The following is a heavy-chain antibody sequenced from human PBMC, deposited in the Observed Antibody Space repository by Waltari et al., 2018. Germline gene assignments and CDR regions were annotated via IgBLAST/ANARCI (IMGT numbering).Heavy chain of an antibody. J-gene: IGHJ4*02. D-gene: IGHD3-9*01. V-gene: IGHV1-8*01. CDR2: MNPNSGNT. Sequence: QVQLVQSGAEVKKPGASVKVSCKASGYTFTSYDINWVRQATGQGLAGMGWMNPNSGNTGYAQKFQGRVTMTRNTSISTAYMELSSLRSEDTAVYYCARGPEHYDILTGYRKEDYWGQGTLVTVSS. CDR3: ARGPEHYDILTGYRKEDY. CDR1: GYTFTSYD.